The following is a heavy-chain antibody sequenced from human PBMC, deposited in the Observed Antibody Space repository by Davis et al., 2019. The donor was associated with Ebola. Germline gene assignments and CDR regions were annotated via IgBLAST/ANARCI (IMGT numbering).Heavy chain of an antibody. CDR1: GYTFTSYY. CDR2: INPSGGST. CDR3: AKSSTGNQFDP. Sequence: ASVKVSCKASGYTFTSYYMHWVRQAPGQGLEWMGIINPSGGSTSYAQKFQGRVTMTTDTSTSTAYMELRSLRSDDTAVYYCAKSSTGNQFDPWGQGTLVTVSS. D-gene: IGHD6-19*01. V-gene: IGHV1-46*01. J-gene: IGHJ5*02.